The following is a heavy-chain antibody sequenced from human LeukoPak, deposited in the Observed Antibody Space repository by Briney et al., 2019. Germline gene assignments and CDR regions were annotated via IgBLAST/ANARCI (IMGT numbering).Heavy chain of an antibody. CDR3: ASGRLVGAPDY. CDR1: GFTFSSYD. D-gene: IGHD1-26*01. CDR2: ISYDGSNK. V-gene: IGHV3-30*03. Sequence: GGSLRLSCAASGFTFSSYDMHWVRQAPGKGLEWVAVISYDGSNKYYAASVKGRFSTSRDNAKNTLYLQMNSLRAEDTAVYYCASGRLVGAPDYWGQGTLVTVSS. J-gene: IGHJ4*02.